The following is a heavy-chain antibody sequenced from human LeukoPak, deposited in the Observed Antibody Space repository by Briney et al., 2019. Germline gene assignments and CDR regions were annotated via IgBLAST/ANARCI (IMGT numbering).Heavy chain of an antibody. D-gene: IGHD5-18*01. CDR1: GFIFSSYA. CDR3: VKNYVNADMVFHN. J-gene: IGHJ4*02. Sequence: GGSLRLSCAASGFIFSSYAMSWVHQAPGKGLEWVSAITVSGGDTYYADSVKGRFTISRDNSKSTLYLHMSSLNAGDAALYYCVKNYVNADMVFHNWGQGTLVIVSS. CDR2: ITVSGGDT. V-gene: IGHV3-23*01.